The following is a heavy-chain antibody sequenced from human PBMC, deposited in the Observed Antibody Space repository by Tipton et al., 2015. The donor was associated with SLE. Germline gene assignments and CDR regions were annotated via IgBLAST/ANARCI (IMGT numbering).Heavy chain of an antibody. CDR3: ARLEDPFGIFGVPKGWFDP. Sequence: SLRLSCAASGFTFSGSAMHWVRQASGKGLEWIGRIRSKANNYATAYAASVTGRFTISRDDSKNTAYLQMNSLKIEDTAVYYCARLEDPFGIFGVPKGWFDPWGQGTLVTVSS. V-gene: IGHV3-73*01. D-gene: IGHD3-3*01. CDR2: IRSKANNYAT. J-gene: IGHJ5*02. CDR1: GFTFSGSA.